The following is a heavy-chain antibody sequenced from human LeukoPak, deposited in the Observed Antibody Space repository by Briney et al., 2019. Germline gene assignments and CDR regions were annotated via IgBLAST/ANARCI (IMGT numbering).Heavy chain of an antibody. D-gene: IGHD2-15*01. Sequence: ASVKVSCKASGGTFSSYAISWVRQAPGQGLEWMGRINPNSGGTNYAQKFQGRVTMTRDTSISTAYMELSRLRSDDTAVYYCATRRYCSGGSCYPSPLDYWGQGTLVTVSS. V-gene: IGHV1-2*06. J-gene: IGHJ4*02. CDR3: ATRRYCSGGSCYPSPLDY. CDR1: GGTFSSYA. CDR2: INPNSGGT.